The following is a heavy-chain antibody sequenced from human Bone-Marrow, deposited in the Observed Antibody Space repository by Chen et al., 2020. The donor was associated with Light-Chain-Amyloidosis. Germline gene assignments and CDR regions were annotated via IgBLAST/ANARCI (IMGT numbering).Heavy chain of an antibody. J-gene: IGHJ4*02. V-gene: IGHV4-39*01. Sequence: QLQLQESGPGLVKPSETLSLTCTVSGGSISSSSYYWGWIRQPPGKGLEWIGSIYNSGNTYHNPSLKSRVTISVDTSKNQFSLNLTSVTAADTAMYYCIKGIDYWGQGTLVTVSS. CDR1: GGSISSSSYY. CDR3: IKGIDY. CDR2: IYNSGNT. D-gene: IGHD3-10*01.